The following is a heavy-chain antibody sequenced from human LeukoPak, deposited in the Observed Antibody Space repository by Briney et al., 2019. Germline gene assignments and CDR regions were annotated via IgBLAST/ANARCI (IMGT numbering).Heavy chain of an antibody. D-gene: IGHD3-22*01. V-gene: IGHV3-23*01. CDR3: AKTNYYDSSGYHDY. CDR2: ISGSGGST. Sequence: GGSLRLSCAASGFTFSSYGMSWVRRAPGKGLEWVSAISGSGGSTYYADSVKGRFTISRDNSKNTLYLQMNSLRAEDTAVYYCAKTNYYDSSGYHDYWGQGTLVTVSS. CDR1: GFTFSSYG. J-gene: IGHJ4*02.